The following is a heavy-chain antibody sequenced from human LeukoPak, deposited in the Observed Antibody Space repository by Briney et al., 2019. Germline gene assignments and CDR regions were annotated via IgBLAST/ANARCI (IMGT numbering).Heavy chain of an antibody. CDR2: ISVNGNT. CDR3: AKAPVTTCSGAYCYPFDY. J-gene: IGHJ4*02. CDR1: GFTLSSYA. Sequence: GGSLRLSCAASGFTLSSYAMSWVRQGPGKGLEWVSAISVNGNTYHADSVKGRFTISRDSCKNTLYLQMNSLRAEDAAVYYCAKAPVTTCSGAYCYPFDYWGQGTLVTVSS. D-gene: IGHD2-15*01. V-gene: IGHV3-23*01.